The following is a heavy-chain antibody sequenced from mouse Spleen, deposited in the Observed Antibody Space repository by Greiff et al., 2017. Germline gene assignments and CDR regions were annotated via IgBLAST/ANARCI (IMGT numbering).Heavy chain of an antibody. CDR1: GYTFTDYY. J-gene: IGHJ1*01. CDR2: INPNNGGT. CDR3: ARSLYDYDGGVWYFDV. D-gene: IGHD2-4*01. Sequence: EVQLQQSGPELVKPGASVKISCKASGYTFTDYYMNWVKQSHGKSLEWIGDINPNNGGTSYNQKFKGKATLTVDKSSSTAYMELRSLTSEDSAVYYCARSLYDYDGGVWYFDVWGAGTTVTVSS. V-gene: IGHV1-26*01.